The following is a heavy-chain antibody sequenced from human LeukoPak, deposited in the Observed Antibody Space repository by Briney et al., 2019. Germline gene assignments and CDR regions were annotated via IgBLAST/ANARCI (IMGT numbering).Heavy chain of an antibody. CDR1: GGSISSGDYY. V-gene: IGHV4-30-4*01. J-gene: IGHJ4*02. Sequence: PSQTLSLTCTVSGGSISSGDYYWSWIRQPPGKGLEWIGYIYYSGSTYYNPSLKSRVTISVDTSKNQFSLKLSSVTAADTAVYYCARVLRYFDWSPAYFDYWGQGTLVTVSS. CDR2: IYYSGST. D-gene: IGHD3-9*01. CDR3: ARVLRYFDWSPAYFDY.